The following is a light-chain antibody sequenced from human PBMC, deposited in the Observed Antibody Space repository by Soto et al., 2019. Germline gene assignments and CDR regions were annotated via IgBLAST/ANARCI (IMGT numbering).Light chain of an antibody. V-gene: IGLV2-14*01. J-gene: IGLJ1*01. CDR1: SSDVGGYNY. CDR2: EVS. CDR3: SSYTSSSTDV. Sequence: QSALTQPASVSGFPGQSITISCTGTSSDVGGYNYVSWYQQHPGKAPKLMIYEVSNRPSGVSNRFSGSKSGNTASLTISGLQAEDEADYYCSSYTSSSTDVFGTGTMLTVL.